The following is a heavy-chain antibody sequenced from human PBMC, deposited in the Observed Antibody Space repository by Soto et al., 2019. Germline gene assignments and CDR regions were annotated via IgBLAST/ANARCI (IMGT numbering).Heavy chain of an antibody. Sequence: QVQLVQSGAEVKKPGASVKVSCKASGYTFTSYAMHWVRQAPGQRLEWMGWINAGNGNTKYSQKFQGRVTITRDTSASTAYMERSSLRSEDTAVYYCARYCSGGSCYSPPFDYWGQGTLVTVSA. V-gene: IGHV1-3*01. J-gene: IGHJ4*02. D-gene: IGHD2-15*01. CDR3: ARYCSGGSCYSPPFDY. CDR2: INAGNGNT. CDR1: GYTFTSYA.